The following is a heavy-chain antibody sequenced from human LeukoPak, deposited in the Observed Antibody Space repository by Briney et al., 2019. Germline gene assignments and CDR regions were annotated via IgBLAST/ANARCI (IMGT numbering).Heavy chain of an antibody. V-gene: IGHV3-74*01. J-gene: IGHJ3*02. CDR3: GRGGNGIDI. CDR1: GFTFDDYA. CDR2: INSDESNT. D-gene: IGHD2-8*01. Sequence: GGSLRLSRAASGFTFDDYAMHWVRQGPGKGLEWVSRINSDESNTNSYADSVKGRFIISRDNAKNTLYLQMNSLRAEDTAVYFCGRGGNGIDIWGQGTTVIVSS.